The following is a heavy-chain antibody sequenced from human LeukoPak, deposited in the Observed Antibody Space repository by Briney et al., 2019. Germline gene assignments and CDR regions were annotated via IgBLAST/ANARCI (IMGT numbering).Heavy chain of an antibody. D-gene: IGHD1-26*01. CDR3: ARGAKWAYYFDY. CDR1: GFTFSSYS. Sequence: GGSLRLSCAASGFTFSSYSMNWVRQAPGKGLEWVSRINGDESSTNYADSVKGRFTISRDNAKDTLYLHMNSLTAEDTAVYYCARGAKWAYYFDYWGQGTLVTVSS. J-gene: IGHJ4*02. V-gene: IGHV3-74*01. CDR2: INGDESST.